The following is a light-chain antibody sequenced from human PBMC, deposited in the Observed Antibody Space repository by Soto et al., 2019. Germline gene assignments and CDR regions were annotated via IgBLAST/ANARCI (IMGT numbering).Light chain of an antibody. CDR2: GST. V-gene: IGKV3-20*01. CDR1: QSVSNNY. CDR3: QQYGSSPPYT. J-gene: IGKJ2*01. Sequence: EVVLTQSPGTLSLSPGERATLSCRASQSVSNNYLAWYQQKRGQSPKLLIFGSTDRATGIPDRFIGSGSGTDLTLTIRKLEPEDFAVYYCQQYGSSPPYTFGQGNKLEIK.